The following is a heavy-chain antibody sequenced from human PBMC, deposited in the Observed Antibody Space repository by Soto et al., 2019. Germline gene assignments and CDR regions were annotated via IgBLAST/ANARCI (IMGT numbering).Heavy chain of an antibody. CDR1: SGSISVYY. J-gene: IGHJ6*01. CDR3: ARAQRVDNYGYSYY. V-gene: IGHV4-59*01. Sequence: SSETLSLTCTVSSGSISVYYWSWVRQPPGKGLEWIGYIYKSGSTNSYNSGSTSYNRSLKSRVTISLDTSKNQFSLNLRSVTAADTSVFYCARAQRVDNYGYSYY. D-gene: IGHD4-17*01. CDR2: IYKSGSTNSYNSGST.